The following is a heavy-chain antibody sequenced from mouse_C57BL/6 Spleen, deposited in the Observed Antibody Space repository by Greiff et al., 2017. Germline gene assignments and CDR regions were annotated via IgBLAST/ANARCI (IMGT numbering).Heavy chain of an antibody. D-gene: IGHD3-2*02. CDR3: ARKGDSSGYVSYAMDY. Sequence: QVQLQQPGAELVRPGTSVKLSCKASGYTFTSYWMHWVKQRPGQGLEWIGVIDPSDSYTNYNQKFKGKATLTVDTSSSTAYMQLSSLTSEDSAVYYCARKGDSSGYVSYAMDYWGQGTSVTVSS. J-gene: IGHJ4*01. CDR2: IDPSDSYT. CDR1: GYTFTSYW. V-gene: IGHV1-59*01.